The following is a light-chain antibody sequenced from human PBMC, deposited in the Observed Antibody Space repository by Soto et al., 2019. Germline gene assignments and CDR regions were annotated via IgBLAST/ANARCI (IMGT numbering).Light chain of an antibody. Sequence: DIQLTQAPSTLSASVVDRVTIAFRAIQSISYWLAWYQQKPGKAPKLLIYGASNLETGVPSTFSGSGSGTEFTLTISSLQPDDFATYYCQQYSSYSTFGPGTKVDNK. V-gene: IGKV1-5*01. CDR1: QSISYW. CDR3: QQYSSYST. J-gene: IGKJ1*01. CDR2: GAS.